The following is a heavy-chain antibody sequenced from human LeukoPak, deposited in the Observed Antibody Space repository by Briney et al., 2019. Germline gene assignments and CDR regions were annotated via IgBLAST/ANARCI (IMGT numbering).Heavy chain of an antibody. J-gene: IGHJ3*02. CDR3: AREGGYYVQDAFDI. Sequence: GGSLRLSCVASGFTSSGYWMHWVRQVPGKGLVWVSRIDSDGSSTAYADSVKGRFTISRDNAKNTLSLEMNSLRAEDTAVYYCAREGGYYVQDAFDIWGQGTMDTVSS. D-gene: IGHD1-26*01. V-gene: IGHV3-74*01. CDR1: GFTSSGYW. CDR2: IDSDGSST.